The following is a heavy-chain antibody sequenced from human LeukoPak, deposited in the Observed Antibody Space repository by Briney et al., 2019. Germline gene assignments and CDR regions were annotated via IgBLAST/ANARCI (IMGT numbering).Heavy chain of an antibody. CDR1: GFTFSSYA. V-gene: IGHV3-23*01. Sequence: GGSLRLSCAASGFTFSSYAMSWVRQAPGKGVEWVSGISGSGGSAYYADSGKGRFTVSRDNSENTLYLQMNSLRAEDTAVYYCAKLSMVRGVTYFDYWGQGTLVTVSS. J-gene: IGHJ4*02. CDR2: ISGSGGSA. D-gene: IGHD3-10*01. CDR3: AKLSMVRGVTYFDY.